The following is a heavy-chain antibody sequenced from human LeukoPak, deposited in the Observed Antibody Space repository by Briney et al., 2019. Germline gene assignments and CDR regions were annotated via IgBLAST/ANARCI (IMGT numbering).Heavy chain of an antibody. CDR3: ARHVDSYGSFVDY. CDR1: GFTFTSSA. CDR2: IVVGSGNT. Sequence: VASVKVSCKASGFTFTSSAMQWVRQARGQRLEWIGWIVVGSGNTNCAQKFQERVTITRDMSTSTAYMELSSLRSEDTAVYYCARHVDSYGSFVDYWGQRTLVTVSS. D-gene: IGHD5-18*01. J-gene: IGHJ4*02. V-gene: IGHV1-58*02.